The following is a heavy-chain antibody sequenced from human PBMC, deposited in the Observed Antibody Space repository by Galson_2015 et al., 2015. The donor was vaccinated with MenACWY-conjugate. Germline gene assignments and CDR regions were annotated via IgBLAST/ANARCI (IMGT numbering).Heavy chain of an antibody. CDR3: ARHPPGGRGMDV. D-gene: IGHD1-26*01. CDR2: IDTFNSNV. Sequence: QSGAEVKKPGESLQISCTGSGYSFTNFWIAWVRQMPGKGLEWVGVIDTFNSNVRYSPSFQGQVTISADESISTAYLQWSSLKASDTAMYYCARHPPGGRGMDVWGRGTTVTVSS. V-gene: IGHV5-51*01. CDR1: GYSFTNFW. J-gene: IGHJ6*02.